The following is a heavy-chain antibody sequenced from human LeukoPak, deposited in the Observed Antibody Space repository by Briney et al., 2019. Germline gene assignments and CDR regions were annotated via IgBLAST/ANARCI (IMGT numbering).Heavy chain of an antibody. CDR3: ASTMRLDS. CDR1: GGSFSGYY. V-gene: IGHV4-34*01. J-gene: IGHJ4*02. D-gene: IGHD3-22*01. Sequence: SETLSLTCAVYGGSFSGYYWSWIRQPPGKGLEWIGEINHSGSTNYNPSLKSRVTISVDTSKNQFSLKLSSVTAADTAVYYCASTMRLDSWGQGTLVTVSS. CDR2: INHSGST.